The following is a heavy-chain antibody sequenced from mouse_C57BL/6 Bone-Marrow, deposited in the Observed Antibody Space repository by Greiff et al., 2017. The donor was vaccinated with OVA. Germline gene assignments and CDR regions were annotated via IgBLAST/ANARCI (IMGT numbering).Heavy chain of an antibody. J-gene: IGHJ3*01. CDR2: IWSGGST. D-gene: IGHD1-1*01. CDR1: GFSLTSYG. CDR3: ARNCYYYGSSPFAY. Sequence: VQLQQSGPGLVQPSQSLSITCTVSGFSLTSYGLHWVRQSPGKGLEWLGVIWSGGSTDYNAAFISRLSISKDNSKSQVFFKMNSLQADDTAIYYCARNCYYYGSSPFAYWGQGTLVTVSA. V-gene: IGHV2-2*01.